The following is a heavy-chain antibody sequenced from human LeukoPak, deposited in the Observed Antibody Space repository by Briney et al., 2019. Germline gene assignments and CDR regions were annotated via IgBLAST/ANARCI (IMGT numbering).Heavy chain of an antibody. D-gene: IGHD1-1*01. CDR2: IWYDGSKK. J-gene: IGHJ4*02. CDR1: GFIFSTYG. CDR3: ARYNSGTMDY. V-gene: IGHV3-33*01. Sequence: PGGSLRLSCAASGFIFSTYGMHWVRQAPGKGLEWVAVIWYDGSKKYYADSAKGRFTISRDNSNNALYLQMDSLRAEDTAMYYCARYNSGTMDYWGQGALATVSS.